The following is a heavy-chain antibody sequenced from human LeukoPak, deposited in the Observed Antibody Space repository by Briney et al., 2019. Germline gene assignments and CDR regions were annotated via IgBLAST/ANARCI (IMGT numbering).Heavy chain of an antibody. CDR1: GFTFSSYG. Sequence: PGGSLRLSCAASGFTFSSYGMHWVRQAPGKGLEWVAVISYYGDNKYYADSVKGRFTISRDNSKNTLYLQMNSLRADDTALYYCAKDIGNYLTYQFLFDYWGQGILVTVSS. V-gene: IGHV3-30*18. CDR2: ISYYGDNK. J-gene: IGHJ4*02. CDR3: AKDIGNYLTYQFLFDY. D-gene: IGHD1-26*01.